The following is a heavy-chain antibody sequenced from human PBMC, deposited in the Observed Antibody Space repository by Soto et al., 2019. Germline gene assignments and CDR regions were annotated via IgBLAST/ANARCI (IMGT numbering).Heavy chain of an antibody. J-gene: IGHJ4*02. Sequence: PSETLSLTCLVSGGSISGSYLIWIRQSPGKGLEWLGYVYYTGSTNYSPSLRSRVSIPVDTSKNEFSLRLSSVTAADTAVYFCARSVAVPGAHIDYWGQGTQVTVSA. CDR1: GGSISGSY. CDR3: ARSVAVPGAHIDY. V-gene: IGHV4-59*01. D-gene: IGHD6-19*01. CDR2: VYYTGST.